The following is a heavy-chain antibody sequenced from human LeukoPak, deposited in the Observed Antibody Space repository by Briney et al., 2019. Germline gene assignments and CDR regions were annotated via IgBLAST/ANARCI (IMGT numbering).Heavy chain of an antibody. CDR3: ARRVVSSGYSSAEYFQH. J-gene: IGHJ1*01. Sequence: GSSVKVSCKASGGTFSSYAISWVRQAPGQGLEWMGRIIPIFGIANYARKFQGRVTITADKSTSTAYMELSSLRSEDTVVYYCARRVVSSGYSSAEYFQHWGQGTLVTVSS. CDR1: GGTFSSYA. CDR2: IIPIFGIA. D-gene: IGHD3-22*01. V-gene: IGHV1-69*04.